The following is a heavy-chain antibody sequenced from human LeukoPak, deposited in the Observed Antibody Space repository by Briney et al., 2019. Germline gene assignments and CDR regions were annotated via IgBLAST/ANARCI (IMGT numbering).Heavy chain of an antibody. D-gene: IGHD4-23*01. CDR3: AKDSYGGGDYYYYMDV. V-gene: IGHV3-30*02. J-gene: IGHJ6*03. Sequence: GGSLRLSCAASGFTFSSYGMHWVRQAPGKGLEWVAFIRYDGSNKYYADSVKGRFTISRDNSKNTLYLQMNSLRAEDTAVYYCAKDSYGGGDYYYYMDVWGKGTTVTISS. CDR2: IRYDGSNK. CDR1: GFTFSSYG.